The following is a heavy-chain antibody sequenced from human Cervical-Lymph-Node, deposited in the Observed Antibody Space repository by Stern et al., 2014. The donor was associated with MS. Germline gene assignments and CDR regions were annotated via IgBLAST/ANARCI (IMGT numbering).Heavy chain of an antibody. CDR2: IFPVFGTP. CDR1: GGTFSKFP. D-gene: IGHD6-13*01. J-gene: IGHJ4*02. V-gene: IGHV1-69*01. Sequence: QMQLVQSGAEVTKPGSSVKVSCKASGGTFSKFPSSWGRQAPGQGLEWMGGIFPVFGTPPYDQESRGRATITAAVSTSPVYMERSSLRSDDTAVYYCALSSETSDRWYSLGYALWGRGPLFPVS. CDR3: ALSSETSDRWYSLGYAL.